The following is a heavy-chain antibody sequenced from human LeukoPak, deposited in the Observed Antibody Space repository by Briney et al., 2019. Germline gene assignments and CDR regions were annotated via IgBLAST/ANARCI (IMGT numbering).Heavy chain of an antibody. CDR3: ARISSSYYFFDS. CDR1: GFTFSSYW. D-gene: IGHD6-13*01. V-gene: IGHV3-7*01. Sequence: GGSLRLSCAASGFTFSSYWMTWFRQAPGKGLEWVANIKLDGSEKYYVDSVKGRFTISRDNAKNSLFLQMNSLSAEDTAVYYCARISSSYYFFDSWGQGTLVTVSS. J-gene: IGHJ4*02. CDR2: IKLDGSEK.